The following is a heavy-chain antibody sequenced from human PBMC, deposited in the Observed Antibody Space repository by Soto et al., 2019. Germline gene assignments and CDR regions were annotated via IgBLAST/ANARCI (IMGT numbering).Heavy chain of an antibody. CDR3: ARTWDFWSGYYSFDT. D-gene: IGHD3-3*01. J-gene: IGHJ5*02. V-gene: IGHV1-2*02. CDR2: INPNSGGT. CDR1: GYTFTGYY. Sequence: ASVKVSCKASGYTFTGYYMHWVRQAPGQGLEWMGWINPNSGGTNYAQKFQGRVTMTRDTSISTAYMELSRLRSDDTAVYYCARTWDFWSGYYSFDTWGQGTLVTVSS.